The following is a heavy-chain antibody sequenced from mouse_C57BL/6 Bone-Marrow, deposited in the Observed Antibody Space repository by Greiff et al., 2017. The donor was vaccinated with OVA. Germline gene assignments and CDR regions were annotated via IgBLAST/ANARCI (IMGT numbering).Heavy chain of an antibody. CDR3: ASLLGRGFDY. D-gene: IGHD2-1*01. Sequence: VQLQQSGAELARPGASVKMSCKASGYTFTSYTMDWVKQRPGQGLEWIGYINPSSGYTKYNQKFKDKATLTADKSSSTAYMQLSSLTSEDSAVYYCASLLGRGFDYWGQGTTLTVSS. CDR1: GYTFTSYT. CDR2: INPSSGYT. J-gene: IGHJ2*01. V-gene: IGHV1-4*01.